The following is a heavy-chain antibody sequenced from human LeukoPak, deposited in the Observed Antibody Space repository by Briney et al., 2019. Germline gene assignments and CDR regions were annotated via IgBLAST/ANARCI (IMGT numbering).Heavy chain of an antibody. D-gene: IGHD6-13*01. J-gene: IGHJ5*02. CDR3: ARDVAPRRYSSSWYDWFDP. Sequence: ASVKVSCKASGYTFTSYYMHWVRQAPGQGLEWMGIINPSGGSTSYAQKFQGRVTMTRDTSTSTVCMELSSLRSEDTAVYYCARDVAPRRYSSSWYDWFDPWGQGTLVTVSS. V-gene: IGHV1-46*01. CDR1: GYTFTSYY. CDR2: INPSGGST.